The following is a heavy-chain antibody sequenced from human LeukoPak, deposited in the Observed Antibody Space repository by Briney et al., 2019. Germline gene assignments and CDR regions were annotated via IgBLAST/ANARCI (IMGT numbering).Heavy chain of an antibody. Sequence: HPGGSLRLSCAASGFTFSSYWMGWVRQAPGKGLEWVATIKQDGSEKYYVDSVKGRFTISRDNAKNSMYLQMNSLRVEDTAVYYCARDVRYSSIQGSWGLGTLVTVSS. D-gene: IGHD6-19*01. J-gene: IGHJ5*02. V-gene: IGHV3-7*01. CDR2: IKQDGSEK. CDR1: GFTFSSYW. CDR3: ARDVRYSSIQGS.